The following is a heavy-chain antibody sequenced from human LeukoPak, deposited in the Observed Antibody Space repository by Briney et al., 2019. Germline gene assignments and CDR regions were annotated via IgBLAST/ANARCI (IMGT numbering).Heavy chain of an antibody. Sequence: SETLSLTCAVYGGSFSGYYWSWIRQPPGKGLEWIGEINHSGSTNYNPSLKSRVTISVDTSKNQFSLKLSSVTAADTAVYYCARGPKNYYGSGSYRYWFDPWGQGTLVTVSS. D-gene: IGHD3-10*01. CDR2: INHSGST. V-gene: IGHV4-34*01. CDR3: ARGPKNYYGSGSYRYWFDP. J-gene: IGHJ5*02. CDR1: GGSFSGYY.